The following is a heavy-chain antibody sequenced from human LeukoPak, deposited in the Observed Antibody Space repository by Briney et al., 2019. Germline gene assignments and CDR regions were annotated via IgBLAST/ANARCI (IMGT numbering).Heavy chain of an antibody. CDR1: GFTFSSYW. Sequence: GGSLRLSCAASGFTFSSYWMHWVRQAPGKGLVWVSRIDSDGSSTSYADSVKGRFTISRDNAKNTLYLQMNSLRAEDTAVYYCARATTYYYDSSGYYYDYWGQGTLVTVSS. CDR2: IDSDGSST. J-gene: IGHJ4*02. D-gene: IGHD3-22*01. V-gene: IGHV3-74*01. CDR3: ARATTYYYDSSGYYYDY.